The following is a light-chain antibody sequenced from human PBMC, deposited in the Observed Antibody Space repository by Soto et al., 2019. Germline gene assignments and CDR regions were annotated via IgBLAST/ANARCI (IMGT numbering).Light chain of an antibody. V-gene: IGLV1-40*01. CDR2: GNT. CDR3: QSYDNTLGVV. J-gene: IGLJ2*01. Sequence: QSVLTQPPSVSGAPGQRVTISCTGSSSNIGAGYDVHWYQKLPGTAPKLLISGNTNRPSGVPDRFSGSKSGTSASLAITGLQAEDEAHYYCQSYDNTLGVVFGGGTKLPVL. CDR1: SSNIGAGYD.